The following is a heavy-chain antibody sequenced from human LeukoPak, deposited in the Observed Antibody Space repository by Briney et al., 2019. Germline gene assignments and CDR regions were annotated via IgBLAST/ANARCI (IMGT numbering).Heavy chain of an antibody. D-gene: IGHD6-19*01. J-gene: IGHJ6*03. Sequence: GASVTVSFKPSVYSFPNFDINWVRQATGQGLEWMGWMNPNSGNKGYAQKFQGRVSMTMNTSITTAYMELSSLRSEDTAVYYCARGPQWRGDYYYMDVWGRGTTVTVSS. CDR1: VYSFPNFD. V-gene: IGHV1-8*01. CDR3: ARGPQWRGDYYYMDV. CDR2: MNPNSGNK.